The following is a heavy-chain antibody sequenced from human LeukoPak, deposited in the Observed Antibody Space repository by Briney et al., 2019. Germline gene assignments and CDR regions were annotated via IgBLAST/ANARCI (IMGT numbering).Heavy chain of an antibody. CDR1: GFTFTSYW. CDR3: TNFDY. Sequence: PGGSLRLSCAASGFTFTSYWMHWVRHAPGKGLVWVSHINNDGSRTSYADSVKGRFTISRDNAKNTLYLQMNSLRAEDTAIYFCTNFDYWGQGILVTVSS. CDR2: INNDGSRT. J-gene: IGHJ4*02. V-gene: IGHV3-74*01.